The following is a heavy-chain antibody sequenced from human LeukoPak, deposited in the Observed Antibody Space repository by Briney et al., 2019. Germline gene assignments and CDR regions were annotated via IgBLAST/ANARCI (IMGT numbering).Heavy chain of an antibody. CDR3: ARAVGFWSGYSY. V-gene: IGHV4-61*02. D-gene: IGHD3-3*01. CDR2: IYTSGST. CDR1: GGSISSGSYY. Sequence: SETLSLTCTVSGGSISSGSYYWSWIRQPAGKGLEWIGRIYTSGSTNYNPSLKSRVTISVDTSKNQFSLKLSSVTAADTAVYYCARAVGFWSGYSYWGQGTLVTVSS. J-gene: IGHJ4*02.